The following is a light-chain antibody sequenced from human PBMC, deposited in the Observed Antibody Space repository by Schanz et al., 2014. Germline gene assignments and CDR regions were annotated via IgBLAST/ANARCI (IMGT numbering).Light chain of an antibody. J-gene: IGKJ2*01. CDR2: DAS. Sequence: EIVLTQSPVTLSFCPGERATLSCRASQSVSSTYLAWYQQKPGQAPRLLMFDASSRATGIPHRFSGSGSGTDFTLTISRLEPEDSAVYYCQQYGSSPPYTFGQGTKLEIK. V-gene: IGKV3-20*01. CDR3: QQYGSSPPYT. CDR1: QSVSSTY.